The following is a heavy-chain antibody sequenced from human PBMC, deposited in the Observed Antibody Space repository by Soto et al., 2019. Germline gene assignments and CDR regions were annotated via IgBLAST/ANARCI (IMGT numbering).Heavy chain of an antibody. D-gene: IGHD3-3*01. J-gene: IGHJ5*02. CDR3: AKDSRDFWSGYYRSGWFDP. CDR1: GFTFSSYA. Sequence: EVQLLESGGGLVQPGGSLRLSCAASGFTFSSYAMSWVRQAPGKGLEWVSAISGSGGSTYYADSVKGRFTISRDNSKNTLYLQMNSLRAEDTAVYYCAKDSRDFWSGYYRSGWFDPWGQGTLVTVSS. V-gene: IGHV3-23*01. CDR2: ISGSGGST.